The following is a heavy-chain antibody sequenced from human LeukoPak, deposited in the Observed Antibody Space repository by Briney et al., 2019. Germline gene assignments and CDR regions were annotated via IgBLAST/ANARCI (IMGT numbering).Heavy chain of an antibody. J-gene: IGHJ4*02. CDR1: GFTFSSYA. D-gene: IGHD5-12*01. Sequence: QAGGSLRLSCAASGFTFSSYAMSWVRQAPGKGLEWVSAISGSGGSTYYADSVKGRFTISRDNSKNTLYLQMNSLRAEDTAVYYCAKAGSMATWTYFDYWGQGTLVTVSS. CDR2: ISGSGGST. CDR3: AKAGSMATWTYFDY. V-gene: IGHV3-23*01.